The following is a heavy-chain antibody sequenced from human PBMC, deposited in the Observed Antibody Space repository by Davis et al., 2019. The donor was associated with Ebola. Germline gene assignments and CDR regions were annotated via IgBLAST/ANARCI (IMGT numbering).Heavy chain of an antibody. CDR1: GFTFSSYS. CDR2: ISSSSSYI. J-gene: IGHJ5*02. D-gene: IGHD3-10*01. Sequence: GGSLRLSCAASGFTFSSYSMNWARQAPGKGLEWVSSISSSSSYIYYAASVKGRFAISRDNAKNSLYLQMNSLRAEDTAVYYCARDPREWSGSGSYYAGPSWFDPWGQGTLVTVSS. CDR3: ARDPREWSGSGSYYAGPSWFDP. V-gene: IGHV3-21*01.